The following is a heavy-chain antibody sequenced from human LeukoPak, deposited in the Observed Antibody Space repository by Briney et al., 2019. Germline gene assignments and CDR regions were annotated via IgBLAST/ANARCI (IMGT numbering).Heavy chain of an antibody. CDR3: ARGGSGWLFDY. CDR2: IYYSGST. CDR1: GGSISSYY. D-gene: IGHD6-19*01. Sequence: PSETLSLTCTVSGGSISSYYWSWIRQPPGKGLEWIGYIYYSGSTNYNPSLKSRVTISVDTSKNQFSLKLSSVTAADTAVYYCARGGSGWLFDYWGQGTLVTVSS. V-gene: IGHV4-59*01. J-gene: IGHJ4*02.